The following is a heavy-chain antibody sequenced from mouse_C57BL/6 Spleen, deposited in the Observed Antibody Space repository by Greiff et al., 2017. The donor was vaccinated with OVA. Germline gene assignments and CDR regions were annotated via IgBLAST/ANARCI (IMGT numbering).Heavy chain of an antibody. CDR1: GYTFTSYW. CDR3: ARGNYGSSLMDY. CDR2: IDPSDSYT. J-gene: IGHJ4*01. Sequence: QVQLQQPGAELVKPGASVKLSCKASGYTFTSYWMQWVKQRPGQGLEWIGEIDPSDSYTNYNQKFKGKATLTVDASSSTAYLQLSSLTSEDAAVYYYARGNYGSSLMDYWGQGTSVTVSS. V-gene: IGHV1-50*01. D-gene: IGHD1-1*01.